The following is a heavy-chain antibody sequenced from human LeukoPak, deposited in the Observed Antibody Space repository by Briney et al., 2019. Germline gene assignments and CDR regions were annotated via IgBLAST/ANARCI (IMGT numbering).Heavy chain of an antibody. Sequence: ASVKVSCKASGYTFTSYYLHWVRQAPGQGLEWMGVINPFGPTTTYAQKLQGRVTMTTDTSTSTAYMELRSLRSDDTAVYYCAMTGAYDSSGYSHWGQGTLVTVSS. J-gene: IGHJ4*02. CDR1: GYTFTSYY. CDR3: AMTGAYDSSGYSH. V-gene: IGHV1-46*01. D-gene: IGHD3-22*01. CDR2: INPFGPTT.